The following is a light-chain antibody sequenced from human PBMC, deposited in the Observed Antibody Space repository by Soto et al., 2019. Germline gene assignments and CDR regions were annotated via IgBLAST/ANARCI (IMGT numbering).Light chain of an antibody. Sequence: DIQLTQSPSFLSASVGDRVTITCRASQGISSYLAWYQQKPGKAPKLLIYGASTLQSGVPSRFSGSGSGTEFTLTISSLQPEDFATYYCQQLYSYPLTFGGGTKVEIK. CDR1: QGISSY. J-gene: IGKJ4*01. CDR3: QQLYSYPLT. CDR2: GAS. V-gene: IGKV1-9*01.